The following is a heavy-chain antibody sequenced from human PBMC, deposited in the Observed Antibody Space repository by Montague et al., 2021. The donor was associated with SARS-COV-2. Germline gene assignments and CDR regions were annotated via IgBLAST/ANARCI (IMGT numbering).Heavy chain of an antibody. J-gene: IGHJ6*02. V-gene: IGHV4-61*01. D-gene: IGHD3-9*01. CDR1: GGSVSSGSYY. CDR2: IYYSGST. Sequence: SETLSLTCTVPGGSVSSGSYYWSWIRQPPGKGLEWIGYIYYSGSTNYNPSLKSRVTVSVDTSKNQFSLKLSSVTAADTAVYDCAGDGVLRYFDWLGDRYGMDVWGQGTTVTVSS. CDR3: AGDGVLRYFDWLGDRYGMDV.